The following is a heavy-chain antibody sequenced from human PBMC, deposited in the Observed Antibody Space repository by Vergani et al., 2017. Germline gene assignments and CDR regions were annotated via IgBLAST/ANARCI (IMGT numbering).Heavy chain of an antibody. J-gene: IGHJ4*02. V-gene: IGHV3-15*01. CDR1: GFTFSNAW. Sequence: EVQLVESGGGLVKPGGSLRLSCAASGFTFSNAWMSWVRQAPGKGLEWVGRIKSKTDGGTTDYAAPVKGRFTISSDDSKNTLYLQMNSLKTEDTAVYYGTTVEVDYDFGSGFDYWGQGTLVTVSS. D-gene: IGHD3-3*01. CDR2: IKSKTDGGTT. CDR3: TTVEVDYDFGSGFDY.